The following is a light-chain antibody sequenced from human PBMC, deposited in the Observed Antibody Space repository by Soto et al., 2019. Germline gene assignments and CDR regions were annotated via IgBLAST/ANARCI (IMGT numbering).Light chain of an antibody. J-gene: IGKJ1*01. CDR3: QQYNDNWT. CDR1: QSISSW. V-gene: IGKV1-5*03. Sequence: IQITPSPSTVSAAVGDRVTIACLASQSISSWLAWYQQKPGQAPKLLIYKASTLQSGVPSRFRGSGSGTEFTLAISSLQPDDSATYYCQQYNDNWTFGQGTKVDIK. CDR2: KAS.